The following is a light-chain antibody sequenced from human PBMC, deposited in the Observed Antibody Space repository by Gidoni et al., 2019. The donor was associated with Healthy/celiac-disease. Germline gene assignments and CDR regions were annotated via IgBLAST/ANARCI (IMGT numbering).Light chain of an antibody. V-gene: IGKV3-11*01. CDR3: QQRNNRPP. CDR2: DAS. J-gene: IGKJ4*02. Sequence: IVLTPSPATLSLSPGDRDTLPCRASQSLSSYLAWYQQKPGQAPKLLIYDASTRATGIPSRFSGSGSGTDFTLTISSLEPEDFAVYYCQQRNNRPPFGGGTKVEIK. CDR1: QSLSSY.